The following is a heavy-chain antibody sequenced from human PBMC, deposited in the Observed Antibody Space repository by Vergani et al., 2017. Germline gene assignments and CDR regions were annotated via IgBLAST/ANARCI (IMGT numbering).Heavy chain of an antibody. D-gene: IGHD3-22*01. V-gene: IGHV4-61*02. CDR2: RYTSGGT. Sequence: QVQLQESGPGLVKPSQTLSLTCTVSGGSISSGSYYWSWIRQPAGKGLEWIGRRYTSGGTNYNPSLKSRVTISVETSKNQFSLKLSSVTAADTAVYYCARGPFAYYYDSSGYYADDAFDIWGQGTMVTVSS. J-gene: IGHJ3*02. CDR3: ARGPFAYYYDSSGYYADDAFDI. CDR1: GGSISSGSYY.